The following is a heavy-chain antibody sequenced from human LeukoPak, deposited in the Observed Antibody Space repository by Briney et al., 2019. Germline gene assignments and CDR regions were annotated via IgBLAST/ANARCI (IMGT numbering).Heavy chain of an antibody. D-gene: IGHD3-10*02. V-gene: IGHV3-23*01. J-gene: IGHJ2*01. Sequence: GGSLRLSCEASGCTFGNFGMTWVRQAPGKGLQWVSGITGSTTWTYYAASVKGRFTVSRDNSQNTLHLQMNSLRADDTAVYYCARELVSSGTGYFDLWGRGTLVTVSS. CDR2: ITGSTTWT. CDR3: ARELVSSGTGYFDL. CDR1: GCTFGNFG.